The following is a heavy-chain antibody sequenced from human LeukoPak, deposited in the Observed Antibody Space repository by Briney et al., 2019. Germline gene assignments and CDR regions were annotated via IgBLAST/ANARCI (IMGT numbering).Heavy chain of an antibody. J-gene: IGHJ4*02. Sequence: GASVKVSCKASGYTFTSYYMHWVRQAPGQGLEWMGIINPSGGSTSYAQKLQGRVTMTTDTSTSTAYMELRSLRSDDTAVYYCARDSSSWPGDYWGQGTLVTVSS. V-gene: IGHV1-46*01. CDR1: GYTFTSYY. CDR3: ARDSSSWPGDY. D-gene: IGHD6-13*01. CDR2: INPSGGST.